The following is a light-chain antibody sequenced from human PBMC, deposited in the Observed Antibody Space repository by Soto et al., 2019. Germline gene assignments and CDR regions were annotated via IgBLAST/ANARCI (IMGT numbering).Light chain of an antibody. Sequence: QSVLTQPASVSGSPGQSITISCTGTSNDVGGYNYVSWYQQHPGKAPKFMIYDVSNRPSGVSNRFSGSKSGNTASLTISVLQAEDEADYYCCSYTTSNTRQIVFGTGTKVTVL. CDR3: CSYTTSNTRQIV. CDR1: SNDVGGYNY. V-gene: IGLV2-14*01. CDR2: DVS. J-gene: IGLJ1*01.